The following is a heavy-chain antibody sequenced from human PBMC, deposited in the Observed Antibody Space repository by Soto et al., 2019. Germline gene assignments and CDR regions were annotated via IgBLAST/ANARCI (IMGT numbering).Heavy chain of an antibody. V-gene: IGHV3-30-3*01. CDR1: GFTFSSYA. CDR2: ISYDGSNK. Sequence: GGSLRLSCAASGFTFSSYAMHWVRQAPGKGLEWVAVISYDGSNKYYTDSVKGRFTISRDNSKNTLYLQMNSLRAEDTAVYYCERDVESGSSQYYYYYYGMDVWGKGTTVTVSS. J-gene: IGHJ6*04. CDR3: ERDVESGSSQYYYYYYGMDV. D-gene: IGHD1-26*01.